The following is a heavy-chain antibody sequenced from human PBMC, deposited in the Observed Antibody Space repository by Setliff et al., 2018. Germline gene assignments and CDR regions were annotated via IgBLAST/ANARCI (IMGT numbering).Heavy chain of an antibody. Sequence: PGGSLSLSCAASGFTFDDYAMHWVRQAPGKGLEWVSGISWNSGSIGYADSVKGRFTISRDNAKNSLYLQMNSLRAEDTALYYCAKVRGVRDADAFDIWGQGTMVTVSS. V-gene: IGHV3-9*01. CDR3: AKVRGVRDADAFDI. J-gene: IGHJ3*02. CDR1: GFTFDDYA. CDR2: ISWNSGSI. D-gene: IGHD3-10*01.